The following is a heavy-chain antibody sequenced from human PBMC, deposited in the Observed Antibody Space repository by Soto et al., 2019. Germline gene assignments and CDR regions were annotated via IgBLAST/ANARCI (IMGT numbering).Heavy chain of an antibody. D-gene: IGHD1-1*01. V-gene: IGHV3-9*01. CDR2: ISWNSGSI. CDR1: GFTFDDYA. Sequence: EVQLVESGGGLVQPGRSLRLSCAASGFTFDDYAMHWVRQAPGKGLEWVSGISWNSGSIGYADSVKGRFTISRDNAKNSLYLQTNSLRAEDTALYYCAKDLGELEPTPGLVDYWGQGTLVTVSS. J-gene: IGHJ4*02. CDR3: AKDLGELEPTPGLVDY.